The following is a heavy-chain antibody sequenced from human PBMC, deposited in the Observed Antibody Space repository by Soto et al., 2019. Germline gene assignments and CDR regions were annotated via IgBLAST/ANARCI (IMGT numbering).Heavy chain of an antibody. V-gene: IGHV5-10-1*01. CDR1: GYGFDYYW. CDR2: IDCSDSYT. CDR3: ARQTHGGEYSYLDY. D-gene: IGHD2-21*01. J-gene: IGHJ4*02. Sequence: GESLIISCGVVGYGFDYYWMSWVPPGPGQGVQGQGTIDCSDSYTRYSPSLEAHVTISADSSLTIPHLHVISVHASDTVIYFCARQTHGGEYSYLDYWGQGTLVTVSS.